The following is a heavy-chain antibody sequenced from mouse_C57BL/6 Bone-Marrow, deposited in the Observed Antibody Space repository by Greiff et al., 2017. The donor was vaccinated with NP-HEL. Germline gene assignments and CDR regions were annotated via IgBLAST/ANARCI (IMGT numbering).Heavy chain of an antibody. J-gene: IGHJ4*01. Sequence: EVQLVESGGGLVQPGASLRLSCAASGFTFTDYYMSWVRQPPGKAPEWLALIRNKANGYTTEYTASVKGRFTISSANSQNILYLQINTLRAEDSATYYCVKAVYYGSSYAMDYWGQGTSVTVSS. V-gene: IGHV7-4*01. D-gene: IGHD1-1*01. CDR1: GFTFTDYY. CDR2: IRNKANGYTT. CDR3: VKAVYYGSSYAMDY.